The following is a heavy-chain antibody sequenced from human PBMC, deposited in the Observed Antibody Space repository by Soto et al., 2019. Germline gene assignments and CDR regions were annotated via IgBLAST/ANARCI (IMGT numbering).Heavy chain of an antibody. CDR2: IDHSGGT. CDR1: GGSISSSNW. V-gene: IGHV4-4*02. J-gene: IGHJ4*02. Sequence: SETLSLTCAVSGGSISSSNWWSWVRQPPGKGLEWIGEIDHSGGTNYNPSLKSRVTISGDKSKNQFSQRLIFVTAADTAVYYCARDERGLYSSSWSHYFDSWGQGTLVTVSS. D-gene: IGHD6-13*01. CDR3: ARDERGLYSSSWSHYFDS.